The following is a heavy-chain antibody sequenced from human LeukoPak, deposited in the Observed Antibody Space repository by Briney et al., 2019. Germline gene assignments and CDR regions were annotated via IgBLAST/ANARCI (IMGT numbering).Heavy chain of an antibody. Sequence: ASVTVSCKASGYTFTRYAMNWVRQAPGQGLEWIGWINTNTGNPTYAHGFTGRFVFSLDTSVSTASLKISSLKAQDTAVYYCARAGAPYFYYYMDVWGKGTTVTVSS. CDR3: ARAGAPYFYYYMDV. J-gene: IGHJ6*03. CDR1: GYTFTRYA. CDR2: INTNTGNP. V-gene: IGHV7-4-1*02. D-gene: IGHD4-17*01.